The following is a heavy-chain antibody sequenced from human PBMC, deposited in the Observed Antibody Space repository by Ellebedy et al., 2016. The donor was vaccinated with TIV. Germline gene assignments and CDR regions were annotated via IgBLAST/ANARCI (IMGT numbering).Heavy chain of an antibody. V-gene: IGHV3-48*01. CDR2: ISSRPSTI. CDR1: GFTFSSYG. Sequence: GESLKISCAASGFTFSSYGMHWVRQAPGKGLEWVSYISSRPSTIYYADSVKGRFTISRDNAKNSLYLHMNSLRAEDTAVYYCARLSSGWENPDFDYWGQGTLVTVSS. J-gene: IGHJ4*02. D-gene: IGHD6-19*01. CDR3: ARLSSGWENPDFDY.